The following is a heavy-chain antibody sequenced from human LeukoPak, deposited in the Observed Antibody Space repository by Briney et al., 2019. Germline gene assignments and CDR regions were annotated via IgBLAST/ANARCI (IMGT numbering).Heavy chain of an antibody. D-gene: IGHD2-2*01. CDR3: ATYSSSNGREFQY. J-gene: IGHJ1*01. V-gene: IGHV3-7*01. CDR2: IQQHGSET. Sequence: GGSLRLSCEGSGFTFSNYWKSWVRQAPGKGLEWVANIQQHGSETYYGDSVKGRSTISRDNAKNSLYLQMNSLRAEDTAVYYCATYSSSNGREFQYWGQGTLVTVSS. CDR1: GFTFSNYW.